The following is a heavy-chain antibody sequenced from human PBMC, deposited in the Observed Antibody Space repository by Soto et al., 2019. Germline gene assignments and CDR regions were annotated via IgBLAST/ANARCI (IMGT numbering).Heavy chain of an antibody. CDR1: GGSFSGYY. Sequence: SETLSLTCAVYGGSFSGYYWSWIRQPPGKGLEWIGEINPGGSTNYNPPLKSRVTISVDTSKNQFSLKMSSVTAADTAVYFCASIRASGWTKEGWFDPWGQGTPVTVSS. V-gene: IGHV4-34*01. CDR2: INPGGST. J-gene: IGHJ5*02. CDR3: ASIRASGWTKEGWFDP. D-gene: IGHD6-13*01.